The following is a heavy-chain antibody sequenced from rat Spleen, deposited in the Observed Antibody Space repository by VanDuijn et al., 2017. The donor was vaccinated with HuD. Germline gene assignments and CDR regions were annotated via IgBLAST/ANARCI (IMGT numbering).Heavy chain of an antibody. D-gene: IGHD1-9*01. J-gene: IGHJ2*01. CDR3: ARGVKYYGYNYDYFDY. V-gene: IGHV2-32*01. CDR2: MWYDGDT. Sequence: QVQLKESGPGLVQPSQTLSLTCTVSGFSLTTYSVSWVRQPSGKGPDWMGRMWYDGDTSYNSALKSRLSISRDTSKSQVFLKMSSLQTEDTATYYCARGVKYYGYNYDYFDYWGQGVMVTVSS. CDR1: GFSLTTYS.